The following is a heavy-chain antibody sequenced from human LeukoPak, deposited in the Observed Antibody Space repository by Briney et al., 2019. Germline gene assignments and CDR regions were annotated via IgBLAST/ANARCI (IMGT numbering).Heavy chain of an antibody. CDR1: GGPISSYY. Sequence: PSETLSLTCTVSGGPISSYYWSWIRQPAGKGLEWIGRIYTSGSTNYNPSLKSRVTMSVDTSKNQFSLKLSSVTAADTAVYYCARWASSRSSIAVAGTLNWYFDLWGRGTLVTVSS. J-gene: IGHJ2*01. D-gene: IGHD6-19*01. V-gene: IGHV4-4*07. CDR2: IYTSGST. CDR3: ARWASSRSSIAVAGTLNWYFDL.